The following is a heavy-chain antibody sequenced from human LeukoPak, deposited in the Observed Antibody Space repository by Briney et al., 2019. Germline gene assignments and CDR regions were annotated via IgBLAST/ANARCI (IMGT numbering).Heavy chain of an antibody. CDR2: ISSSSSYI. CDR3: ARDMDYDSGQVDY. J-gene: IGHJ4*02. CDR1: GFTFSSYS. V-gene: IGHV3-21*01. D-gene: IGHD3-22*01. Sequence: GGSLRLSCAASGFTFSSYSMNWVRQAPGKGLEWLSSISSSSSYIYYADSVKGRFTISRDNAKNSLYLQMNSLRAEDTAVYYCARDMDYDSGQVDYWGQGTLVTVSS.